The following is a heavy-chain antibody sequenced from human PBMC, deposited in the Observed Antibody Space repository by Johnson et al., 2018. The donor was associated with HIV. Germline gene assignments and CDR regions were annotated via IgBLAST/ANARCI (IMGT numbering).Heavy chain of an antibody. J-gene: IGHJ3*02. D-gene: IGHD3-22*01. CDR2: ISWDGGST. CDR1: GFTVSSNY. CDR3: VKGRRWLPYVGAFDI. V-gene: IGHV3-43*02. Sequence: VQLVESGGGLVQPGGSLRLSCAASGFTVSSNYMSWVRQAPGKGLEWVSGISWDGGSTYYADSVKGRFTISRDNSKNSLYLQMNSLRTEDTALYYCVKGRRWLPYVGAFDIWGQGTMVTVSS.